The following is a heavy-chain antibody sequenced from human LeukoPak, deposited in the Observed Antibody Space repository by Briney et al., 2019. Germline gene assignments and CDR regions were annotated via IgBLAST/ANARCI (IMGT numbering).Heavy chain of an antibody. CDR1: EFTFASYW. J-gene: IGHJ6*03. CDR3: TRVFYYGSRYHYMDV. CDR2: IKQDGSQK. Sequence: PGGSLRLSCAASEFTFASYWMSWVRQPPGKGLEWVANIKQDGSQKYYVDSLKGRFTISRDNAKNSLYLQMNNLRAEDTAIYYCTRVFYYGSRYHYMDVWGKGTTVTISS. D-gene: IGHD3-10*01. V-gene: IGHV3-7*01.